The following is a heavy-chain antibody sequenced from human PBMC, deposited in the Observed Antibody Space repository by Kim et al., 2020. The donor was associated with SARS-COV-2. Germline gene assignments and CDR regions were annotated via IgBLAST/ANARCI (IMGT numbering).Heavy chain of an antibody. J-gene: IGHJ5*02. D-gene: IGHD4-17*01. CDR3: AREFGYHDYGDWFDP. CDR2: IYHSGST. CDR1: GGSISSSNW. Sequence: SETLSLTCAVSGGSISSSNWWSWVRQPPGKGLEWIGEIYHSGSTNYNPSLKSRVTISVDKSKNQFSLKLSSVTAADTAVYYCAREFGYHDYGDWFDPWGQGTLVTVSS. V-gene: IGHV4-4*02.